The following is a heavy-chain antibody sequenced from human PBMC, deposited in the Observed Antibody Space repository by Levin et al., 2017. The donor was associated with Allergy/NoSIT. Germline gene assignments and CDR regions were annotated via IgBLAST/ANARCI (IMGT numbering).Heavy chain of an antibody. D-gene: IGHD3-9*01. CDR1: GFTFSSYA. Sequence: GESLKISCAASGFTFSSYAMHWVRQAPGKGLEWVAVISYDGSNKYYADSVKGRFTISRDNSKNTLYLQMNSLRAEDTAVYYCARAREYDDILTGDYYFDYWGQGTLVTVSS. J-gene: IGHJ4*02. CDR2: ISYDGSNK. V-gene: IGHV3-30-3*01. CDR3: ARAREYDDILTGDYYFDY.